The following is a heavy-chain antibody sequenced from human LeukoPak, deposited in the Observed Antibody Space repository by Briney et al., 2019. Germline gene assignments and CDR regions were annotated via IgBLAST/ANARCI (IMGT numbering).Heavy chain of an antibody. Sequence: ASVKVSCKASGYTFTSYGIGWVRQAPGQGLEWMGWISPYNGNTKYPQEFQGRVIMTTDTATTTVYMELRSLTSDDTAMYYCAGQGGYAWSWFDPWGQGTLVTVSS. CDR2: ISPYNGNT. J-gene: IGHJ5*02. D-gene: IGHD3-3*01. CDR3: AGQGGYAWSWFDP. CDR1: GYTFTSYG. V-gene: IGHV1-18*01.